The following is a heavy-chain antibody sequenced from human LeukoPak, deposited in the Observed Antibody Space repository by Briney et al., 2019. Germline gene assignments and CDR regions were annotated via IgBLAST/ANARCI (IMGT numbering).Heavy chain of an antibody. D-gene: IGHD2-2*02. CDR1: GGTFSSYA. CDR3: ARDRQVVPAAINYDWFDP. V-gene: IGHV1-69*01. J-gene: IGHJ5*02. Sequence: SVKVSCKASGGTFSSYAISWVRQAPGQGLEWMGGIIPIFGTANYAQKFQGRVTITADESTSTAYMELGSLRSEDTAVYYCARDRQVVPAAINYDWFDPWGQGTLVTVSS. CDR2: IIPIFGTA.